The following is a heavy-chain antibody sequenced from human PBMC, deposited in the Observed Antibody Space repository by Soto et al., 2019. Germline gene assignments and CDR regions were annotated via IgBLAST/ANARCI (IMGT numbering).Heavy chain of an antibody. D-gene: IGHD3-10*01. V-gene: IGHV1-18*01. CDR1: GYTCTNYG. CDR2: ISAYNGNT. CDR3: ARGVGSGSYYNQYNWFDP. Sequence: GASVKVSCKASGYTCTNYGISWVRQAPGQGLEWMGWISAYNGNTKYAQKFQGRVTMTTDTSTSTAYMELRSLRSDDTAVYYCARGVGSGSYYNQYNWFDPWGQGTLVTVSS. J-gene: IGHJ5*02.